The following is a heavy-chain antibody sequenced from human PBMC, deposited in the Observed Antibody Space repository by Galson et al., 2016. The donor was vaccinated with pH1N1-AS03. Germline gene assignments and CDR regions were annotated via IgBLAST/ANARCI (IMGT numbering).Heavy chain of an antibody. Sequence: SLRLSCAASGFTFSNAWMRWVRQAPGKGLEWVGRVKRKTDGGTTDYAAPVKGRFTISRDDSKDTVYLQMDSLKTEDTAVYYSTTDSGRSSSIWFDPWGQGTLVTVSS. D-gene: IGHD6-6*01. V-gene: IGHV3-15*01. CDR3: TTDSGRSSSIWFDP. J-gene: IGHJ5*02. CDR1: GFTFSNAW. CDR2: VKRKTDGGTT.